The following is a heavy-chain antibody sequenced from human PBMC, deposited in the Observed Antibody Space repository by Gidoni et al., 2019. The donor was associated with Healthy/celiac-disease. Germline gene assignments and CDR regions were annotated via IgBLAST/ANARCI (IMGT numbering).Heavy chain of an antibody. CDR3: ARMMAHYGYPGYYGMDV. D-gene: IGHD3-16*01. CDR1: GYTFTSYG. V-gene: IGHV1-18*04. CDR2: ISAYNGNT. J-gene: IGHJ6*02. Sequence: QVQLVQSGAEVKKPGASVKVSCKASGYTFTSYGITWVRQAPGQGLEWMGWISAYNGNTDYAQKLQGRVNMTTDTSTSTAYMELRSLRSDDTALYDCARMMAHYGYPGYYGMDVWGQGTTVTVSS.